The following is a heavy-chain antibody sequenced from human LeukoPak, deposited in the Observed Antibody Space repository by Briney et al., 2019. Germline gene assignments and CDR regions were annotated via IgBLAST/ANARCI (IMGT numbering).Heavy chain of an antibody. V-gene: IGHV4-39*01. CDR1: GGSISSSSYY. CDR2: FYYSGSP. CDR3: ARAHDSRGYNIYHFDY. J-gene: IGHJ4*02. Sequence: SETLSLTCTVSGGSISSSSYYCGWLRQPPGGGLERIGSFYYSGSPYYNPSLKSRVTISVDTSKNQFSLRLRSVTAADTAMYYCARAHDSRGYNIYHFDYWGQGTLVTVSS. D-gene: IGHD3-22*01.